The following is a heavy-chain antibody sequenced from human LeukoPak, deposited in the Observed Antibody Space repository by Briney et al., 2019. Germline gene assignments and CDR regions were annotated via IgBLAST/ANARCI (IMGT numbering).Heavy chain of an antibody. Sequence: SETLSLTCAVYGGSFSGYYWSWIRQPPGKVLEWIGSISYSGSTYYNPSLKSRVAISVDTSKNQFSLKVSSVTAADTAVHYCARLTLWFGEPYYMDVWGKGTTVTISS. CDR3: ARLTLWFGEPYYMDV. V-gene: IGHV4-34*01. D-gene: IGHD3-10*01. CDR2: ISYSGST. J-gene: IGHJ6*03. CDR1: GGSFSGYY.